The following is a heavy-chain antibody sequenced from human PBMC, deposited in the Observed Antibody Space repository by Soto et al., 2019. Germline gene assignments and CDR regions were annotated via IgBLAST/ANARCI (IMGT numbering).Heavy chain of an antibody. Sequence: QVQLVESGGGGVQPGGSLRLSCAASGFTFRNYAMHWVRQAPGKGLEWVAIISFDGINRFYRDSVKGRFTISRDNSKNTLYLELSSRRAEYTAVYLCAKELSYCSGTSCYQPGGSDNWGQGTLVTVSS. D-gene: IGHD2-2*01. CDR2: ISFDGINR. CDR1: GFTFRNYA. V-gene: IGHV3-30*18. CDR3: AKELSYCSGTSCYQPGGSDN. J-gene: IGHJ4*02.